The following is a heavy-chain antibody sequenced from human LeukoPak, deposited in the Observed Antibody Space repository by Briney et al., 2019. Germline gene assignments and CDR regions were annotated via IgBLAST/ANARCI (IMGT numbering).Heavy chain of an antibody. D-gene: IGHD2-15*01. CDR3: ATDLPIGVVAATPRTGY. V-gene: IGHV3-11*01. CDR2: ISSSGSTI. CDR1: GFTVSSNY. J-gene: IGHJ4*02. Sequence: GGSLRLSCAASGFTVSSNYMSWIRQAPGKGLEWVSYISSSGSTIYYADSVKGRFTISRDNAKNSLYLQMNSLRVEDTTVYYCATDLPIGVVAATPRTGYWGQGTLVTVSS.